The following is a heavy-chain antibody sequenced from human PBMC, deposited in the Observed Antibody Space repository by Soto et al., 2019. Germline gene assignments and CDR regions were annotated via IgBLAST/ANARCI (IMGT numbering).Heavy chain of an antibody. D-gene: IGHD5-18*01. V-gene: IGHV3-30-3*01. J-gene: IGHJ4*02. CDR3: ARVLGYSYGYSAY. CDR2: ISYDGSNK. Sequence: GGSLSLACAASGVTFSSYAMHWVRQAPGKGLEWVAVISYDGSNKYSADSVKGRFTISRDNSKNTLYLQMNSLGAEDTAVYYCARVLGYSYGYSAYWGQGTLVTVSS. CDR1: GVTFSSYA.